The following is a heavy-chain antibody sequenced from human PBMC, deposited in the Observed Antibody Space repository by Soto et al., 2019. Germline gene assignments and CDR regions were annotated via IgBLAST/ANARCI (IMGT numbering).Heavy chain of an antibody. Sequence: ASVKVSCKASGYTFTGYYMHWVRQAPGQGLEWMGWINPNSGGTNYAQKFQGRVTMTRDTSISTAYMELSRLRSDDTAVYYCARDNDSSGYYYGNFRYYYYYGMDVWGQGTTVTVSS. CDR3: ARDNDSSGYYYGNFRYYYYYGMDV. V-gene: IGHV1-2*02. D-gene: IGHD3-22*01. J-gene: IGHJ6*02. CDR1: GYTFTGYY. CDR2: INPNSGGT.